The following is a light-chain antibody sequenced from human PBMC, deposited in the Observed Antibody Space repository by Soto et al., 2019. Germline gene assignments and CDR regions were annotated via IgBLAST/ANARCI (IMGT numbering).Light chain of an antibody. J-gene: IGKJ4*01. CDR2: AAS. CDR1: QGIISW. CDR3: QQANSLPIT. Sequence: DIQMTQSPSSVSASVGDRVTITCRASQGIISWLAWYQQKPGKAPNLLIYAASSLQSGVPSRFSGSGSGTDFTLTISSLQPEDFATYYCQQANSLPITFGGGTKVEIK. V-gene: IGKV1D-12*01.